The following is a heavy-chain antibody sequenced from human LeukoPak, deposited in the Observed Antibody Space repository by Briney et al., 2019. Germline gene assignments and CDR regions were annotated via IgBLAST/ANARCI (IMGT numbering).Heavy chain of an antibody. Sequence: ASVKVSCKASGYTFTSYGISWVRQAPGQGLGWMGWISGYIGNTNYAQKLQGRVTLTTDTSTSTAYMELRSLRSDDTAVYYCARDLTTVTTGSFDYWGQGTLVTVSS. J-gene: IGHJ4*02. CDR1: GYTFTSYG. D-gene: IGHD4-17*01. V-gene: IGHV1-18*01. CDR2: ISGYIGNT. CDR3: ARDLTTVTTGSFDY.